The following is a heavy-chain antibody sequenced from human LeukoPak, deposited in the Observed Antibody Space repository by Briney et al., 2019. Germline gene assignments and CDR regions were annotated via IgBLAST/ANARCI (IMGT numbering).Heavy chain of an antibody. CDR1: RFTLSTYW. CDR3: ARDRYGDYIYYFDY. Sequence: QTGGSLRLSCAASRFTLSTYWMSWVRQAPGKGLEWVAHIKQDGSQEYYADSVKGRFTISRDNSKNTLYLQMNSLRAEDTAVYYCARDRYGDYIYYFDYWGQGTLVTVSS. CDR2: IKQDGSQE. D-gene: IGHD4-17*01. V-gene: IGHV3-7*01. J-gene: IGHJ4*02.